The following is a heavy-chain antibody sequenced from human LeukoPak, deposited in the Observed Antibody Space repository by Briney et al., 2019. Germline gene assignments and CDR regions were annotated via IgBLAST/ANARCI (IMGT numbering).Heavy chain of an antibody. V-gene: IGHV5-51*01. Sequence: GESLKISCKGSGYSFTNFWIGWVRQMPGKGLEWMGIIHPRDSDTRYSPSFQGQVTISADKSISTAYLQWNSLKASDTAMYYCARRSGSYFDYWGQGTLVTVSS. D-gene: IGHD1-26*01. CDR2: IHPRDSDT. CDR1: GYSFTNFW. CDR3: ARRSGSYFDY. J-gene: IGHJ4*02.